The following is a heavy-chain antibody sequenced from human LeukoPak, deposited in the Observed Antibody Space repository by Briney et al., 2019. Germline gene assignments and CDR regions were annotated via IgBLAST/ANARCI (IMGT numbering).Heavy chain of an antibody. CDR3: APGEELSYFDY. CDR1: GYTFTGYY. J-gene: IGHJ4*02. D-gene: IGHD3-10*01. V-gene: IGHV1-2*02. CDR2: INPNSGGT. Sequence: GASVKVSCKASGYTFTGYYMHWVRQPPGQGLEWMGWINPNSGGTNYAQKSQGRFTMTRGTSISTAYMELSRLRSDDTAVYYCAPGEELSYFDYWGQGNLVTVSS.